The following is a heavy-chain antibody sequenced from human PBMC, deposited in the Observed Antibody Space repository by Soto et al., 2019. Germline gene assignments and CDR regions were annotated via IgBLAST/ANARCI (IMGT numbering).Heavy chain of an antibody. D-gene: IGHD3-10*01. CDR1: GGSISSYY. CDR3: ARDRRDRELLWFGASTAGPYGMDV. J-gene: IGHJ6*02. CDR2: IYYSGST. V-gene: IGHV4-59*01. Sequence: QVQLQESGPGLVKPSETLSLTCTVSGGSISSYYWSWIRQPPGKGLEWIGYIYYSGSTNYNPSLKSRVTISVDTSKNQFSLKLSSVTAADTAVYYCARDRRDRELLWFGASTAGPYGMDVWGQGTTVTVSS.